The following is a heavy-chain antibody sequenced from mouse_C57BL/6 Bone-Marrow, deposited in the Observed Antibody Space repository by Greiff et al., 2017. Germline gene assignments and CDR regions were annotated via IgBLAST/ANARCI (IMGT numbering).Heavy chain of an antibody. CDR1: GFTFSSYG. J-gene: IGHJ3*01. Sequence: EVQVVESGGDLVKPGGSLKLSCAASGFTFSSYGMSWVRQTPDKRLEWVATISSGGSTNYTPDSVKGRFTISRDNAKNTLYLQMSSLKSEDTAMYYCARLRLLRFAYWGQVTLVTVSA. CDR3: ARLRLLRFAY. CDR2: ISSGGSTN. D-gene: IGHD1-1*01. V-gene: IGHV5-6*01.